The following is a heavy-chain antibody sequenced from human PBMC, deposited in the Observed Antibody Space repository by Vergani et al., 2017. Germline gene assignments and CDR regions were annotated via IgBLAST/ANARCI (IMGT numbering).Heavy chain of an antibody. Sequence: QVQLVESGGGVVQPGRSLRLSCAASGFTFSSYAMHWVRQAPGKGLEWVAVISYDGSNKYYADSVKGRFTISRDNSKNTLYLQMNSLRAEDTAVYYCARGDTMVRGPXFDPWGQGTLVTVSS. CDR3: ARGDTMVRGPXFDP. D-gene: IGHD3-10*01. CDR1: GFTFSSYA. J-gene: IGHJ5*02. V-gene: IGHV3-30-3*01. CDR2: ISYDGSNK.